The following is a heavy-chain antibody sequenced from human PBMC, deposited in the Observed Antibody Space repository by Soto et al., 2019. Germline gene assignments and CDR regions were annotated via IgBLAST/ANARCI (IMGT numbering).Heavy chain of an antibody. Sequence: PGGSLTLSCEASGFTFSSYAISWVRQAPGKGLEWVSAISGSGGSTYYADSVKGRFTISRDNSKNTLYLQMNSLRAEDTAVYYCAKERCGHYDYWGQGTLVTGSS. V-gene: IGHV3-23*01. CDR1: GFTFSSYA. CDR3: AKERCGHYDY. D-gene: IGHD2-21*01. J-gene: IGHJ4*02. CDR2: ISGSGGST.